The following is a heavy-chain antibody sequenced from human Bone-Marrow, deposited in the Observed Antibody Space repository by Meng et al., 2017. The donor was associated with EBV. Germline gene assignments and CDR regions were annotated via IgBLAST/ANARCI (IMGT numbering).Heavy chain of an antibody. CDR1: GGSISSNNW. V-gene: IGHV4-4*02. D-gene: IGHD3-22*01. CDR2: IYHSGST. Sequence: QVQLQESGPGLVKPSGPLSLTCAVSGGSISSNNWWSWVRQPPGKGLECIGEIYHSGSTNYNPSLKSRVTISVDKSKNQFSLKLSSVTAADTAVYYCAKGGGYYYDSSGFHYDYWGQGTLVTVS. CDR3: AKGGGYYYDSSGFHYDY. J-gene: IGHJ4*02.